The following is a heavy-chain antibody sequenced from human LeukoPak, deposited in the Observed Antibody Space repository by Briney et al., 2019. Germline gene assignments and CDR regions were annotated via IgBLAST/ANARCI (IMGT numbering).Heavy chain of an antibody. Sequence: GGSLRLSCVASGLTFRSYNMNWVRQAPGKGLEWVSFISSSSNYIYYADSVKGRFTISRDNPKNSLLLQMNSLRADDTAVYYCARGTPTTRDFDYWGQGTLVTVSS. J-gene: IGHJ4*02. V-gene: IGHV3-21*01. CDR1: GLTFRSYN. CDR3: ARGTPTTRDFDY. D-gene: IGHD4-11*01. CDR2: ISSSSNYI.